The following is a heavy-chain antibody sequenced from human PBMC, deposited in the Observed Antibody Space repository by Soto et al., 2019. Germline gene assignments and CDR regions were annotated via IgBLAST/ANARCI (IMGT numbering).Heavy chain of an antibody. CDR3: ASVPRWLQFLFCDY. CDR1: GCTFRSYS. J-gene: IGHJ4*02. CDR2: SSSSSSTI. D-gene: IGHD5-12*01. Sequence: AGSLRLSCTASGCTFRSYSMNWVRQAPGKGLVWVSYSSSSSSTIYCADSVNGRFTISRDNAKDSLYLQRSSLRDEDTAVYYCASVPRWLQFLFCDYRGQGTLVTVSS. V-gene: IGHV3-48*02.